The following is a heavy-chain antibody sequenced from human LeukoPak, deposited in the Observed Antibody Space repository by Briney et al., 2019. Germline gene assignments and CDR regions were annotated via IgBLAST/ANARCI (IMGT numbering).Heavy chain of an antibody. CDR2: IRSRTKGATT. Sequence: PGGSLRLSCATSGFTFGDYPMNWVRQRPGKGLEWVGIIRSRTKGATTDYAASVKGRFTISRDDSKATVYLQMDSLKIEDTAVYYCSRDLGTTETGDDYWGQGTPVTVSS. CDR1: GFTFGDYP. CDR3: SRDLGTTETGDDY. J-gene: IGHJ4*02. D-gene: IGHD1-14*01. V-gene: IGHV3-49*04.